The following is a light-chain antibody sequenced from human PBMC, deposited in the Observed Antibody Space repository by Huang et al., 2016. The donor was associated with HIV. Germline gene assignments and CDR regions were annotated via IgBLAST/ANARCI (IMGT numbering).Light chain of an antibody. CDR3: QQYNNWPFT. V-gene: IGKV3-15*01. CDR2: GAA. CDR1: QSISSK. J-gene: IGKJ3*01. Sequence: ERVMTQSPVTLSVSPGEKATFSCRASQSISSKLAWYQQKPGQAPRRLIYGAATRATGIPARFSDSGSGTEFTLTISSLQSEDFAVYYCQQYNNWPFTFGPGTRVDIK.